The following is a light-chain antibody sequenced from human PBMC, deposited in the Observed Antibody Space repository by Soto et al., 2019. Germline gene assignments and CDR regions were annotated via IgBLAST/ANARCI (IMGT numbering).Light chain of an antibody. J-gene: IGKJ1*01. Sequence: IVLTHPPGTLSLSPGERSSLSCRASQSVTTYLAWYQQKPGQAPRLLIYDSSNRATGIPPRFSGGGSGTDFTLTISRLEPEDFAVYYCHQYDSWTFGQGTKVDIK. V-gene: IGKV3-11*01. CDR3: HQYDSWT. CDR2: DSS. CDR1: QSVTTY.